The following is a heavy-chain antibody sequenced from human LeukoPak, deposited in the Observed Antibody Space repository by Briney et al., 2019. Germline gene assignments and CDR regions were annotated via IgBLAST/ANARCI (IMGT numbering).Heavy chain of an antibody. V-gene: IGHV3-53*04. D-gene: IGHD6-19*01. CDR3: ARDSTGWNYGMDV. CDR2: IYGGGTT. Sequence: GGSLRLSCAASGFTVSSNYMSWVRQAPGNGLEWVSIIYGGGTTYYADSVKGRFTISRHNSKNTLYLQMNGLRAEDTAVYYCARDSTGWNYGMDVWGQGTTVTVSS. CDR1: GFTVSSNY. J-gene: IGHJ6*02.